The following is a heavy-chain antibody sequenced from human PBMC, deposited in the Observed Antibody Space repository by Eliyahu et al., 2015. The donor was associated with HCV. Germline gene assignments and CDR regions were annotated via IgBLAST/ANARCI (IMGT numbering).Heavy chain of an antibody. Sequence: QVQLQESGPGLVKPSETLSLTCXVXGGSIXXYYWSWIRQPPGKGLEWIGXIHYSGSTNYNPSLKSRVTISLDTSKNQFSLNLTSVTAADTAMYYCASGGGGIAVTGTGGWFDPWGQGTLVTVSS. V-gene: IGHV4-59*01. J-gene: IGHJ5*02. CDR1: GGSIXXYY. CDR2: IHYSGST. D-gene: IGHD6-19*01. CDR3: ASGGGGIAVTGTGGWFDP.